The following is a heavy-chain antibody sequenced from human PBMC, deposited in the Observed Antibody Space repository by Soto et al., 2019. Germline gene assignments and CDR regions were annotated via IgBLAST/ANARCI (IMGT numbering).Heavy chain of an antibody. CDR3: ARAGADEWELLYYFDY. V-gene: IGHV3-48*02. CDR1: GFTFSSYS. CDR2: ISSSSSTI. J-gene: IGHJ4*02. D-gene: IGHD1-26*01. Sequence: GGSLRLSCAASGFTFSSYSMNWVRQAPGKGLEWVSYISSSSSTIYYADSVKGRFTISRDNAKNSLYLQMNSLRDEDTAVYYCARAGADEWELLYYFDYWGQGTLVTVSS.